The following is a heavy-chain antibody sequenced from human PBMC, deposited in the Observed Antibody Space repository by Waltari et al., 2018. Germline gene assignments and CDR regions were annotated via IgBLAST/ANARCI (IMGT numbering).Heavy chain of an antibody. D-gene: IGHD6-19*01. CDR2: IIPIFGTA. J-gene: IGHJ4*02. CDR3: AREGAAAVAGGFDY. CDR1: GGTFSSYA. V-gene: IGHV1-69*01. Sequence: QVQLVQSGAEVKKPGSSVKVSCKASGGTFSSYAISWVRQAPGQWLEWMGGIIPIFGTANYAQKFQGRVTITADESTSTAYMELSSLRSEDTAVYYCAREGAAAVAGGFDYWGQGTLVTVSS.